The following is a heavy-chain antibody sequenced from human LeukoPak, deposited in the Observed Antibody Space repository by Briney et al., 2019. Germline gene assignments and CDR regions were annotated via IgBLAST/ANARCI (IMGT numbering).Heavy chain of an antibody. CDR1: GGSISSFY. CDR3: ARGRGYGDYHYYFDY. Sequence: SETLSLTCTVPGGSISSFYWSWIRQPAGEGLEWIGRIYTSGSTNYNPSLKSRVTMSVDTSKNQFSLKLTSVTAADTAMYYCARGRGYGDYHYYFDYWGQGTLVTVSS. V-gene: IGHV4-4*07. CDR2: IYTSGST. D-gene: IGHD4-17*01. J-gene: IGHJ4*02.